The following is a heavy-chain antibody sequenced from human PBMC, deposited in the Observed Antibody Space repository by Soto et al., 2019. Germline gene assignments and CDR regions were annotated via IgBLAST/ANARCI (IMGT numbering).Heavy chain of an antibody. D-gene: IGHD6-13*01. J-gene: IGHJ4*02. CDR3: ERHIAAVGDPLDC. CDR2: IYYSGST. Sequence: SETLSLTCTVSGGSISSYYWSWIRQPPWKGLEWIGYIYYSGSTNYNPSLKSRVTISVDTSKNQFSLKLSSVTAADTAVYYCERHIAAVGDPLDCWGQGTLVTVSS. CDR1: GGSISSYY. V-gene: IGHV4-59*01.